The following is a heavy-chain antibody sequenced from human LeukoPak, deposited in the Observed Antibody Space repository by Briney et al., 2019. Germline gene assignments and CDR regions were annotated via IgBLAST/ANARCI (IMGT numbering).Heavy chain of an antibody. J-gene: IGHJ4*02. D-gene: IGHD3-3*01. CDR2: IIPILGIA. V-gene: IGHV1-69*04. CDR1: GGTFSSYA. Sequence: SVKVSCKASGGTFSSYAISWVRQAPGQGLEWMGRIIPILGIANYAQKFQGRVRITADKSTSTAYMELSSLRSEDTAVYYCARAGLTIDPLDYWGQGTLVTVSS. CDR3: ARAGLTIDPLDY.